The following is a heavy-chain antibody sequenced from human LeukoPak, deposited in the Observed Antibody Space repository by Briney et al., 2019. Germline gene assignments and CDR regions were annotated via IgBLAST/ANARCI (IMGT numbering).Heavy chain of an antibody. CDR2: VSGSGAIA. CDR3: AKDRSIGTYYTFDS. J-gene: IGHJ4*02. Sequence: PGGSLRLSCAASGFTFNNYAMSWVRQAPGKGLEWVSTVSGSGAIAYYTDSDKGRFTISRDNSKNTLYLQMSSLTAKDTAVHYCAKDRSIGTYYTFDSWGQGTLVTVSS. V-gene: IGHV3-23*01. D-gene: IGHD1-26*01. CDR1: GFTFNNYA.